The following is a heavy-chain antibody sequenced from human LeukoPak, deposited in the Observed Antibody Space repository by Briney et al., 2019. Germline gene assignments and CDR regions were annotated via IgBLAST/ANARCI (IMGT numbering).Heavy chain of an antibody. Sequence: SETLSLTCTVSGDSISSYCWSWIRQHPGKGLEWIGYMYYTGNTYYNPSLKSRVTISVDTSKNQFSLKLTSVTAADTAVYYCAIAFSGYGLPGYWGQGTLVTVSS. V-gene: IGHV4-59*06. CDR1: GDSISSYC. J-gene: IGHJ4*02. D-gene: IGHD3-22*01. CDR2: MYYTGNT. CDR3: AIAFSGYGLPGY.